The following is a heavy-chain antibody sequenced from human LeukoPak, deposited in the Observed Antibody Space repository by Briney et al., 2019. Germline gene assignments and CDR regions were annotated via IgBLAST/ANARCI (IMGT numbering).Heavy chain of an antibody. CDR3: ARSEINDYNRY. CDR2: VYTSGNT. CDR1: GGSINTYH. J-gene: IGHJ4*02. Sequence: SETLSLTCTVSGGSINTYHWSWIRQPAGKGLEWVGRVYTSGNTNYNPSLKSRVTMSVDTSRNQFSLNMRHVTAADTAVYYCARSEINDYNRYWGQGITVIVSS. V-gene: IGHV4-4*07. D-gene: IGHD3-10*01.